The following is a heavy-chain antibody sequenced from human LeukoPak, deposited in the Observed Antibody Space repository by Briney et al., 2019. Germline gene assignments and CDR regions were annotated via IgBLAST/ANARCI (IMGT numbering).Heavy chain of an antibody. Sequence: GALDPSLAAAGFPLSNKYMRRGRPAPGKGVGWGSGIYSGGRTYYADSVKGRFTISRDNSKNTLYLQMSSLRAEDTAVYYCARAALTTVVNFDYWGQGTLVTVSS. D-gene: IGHD4-23*01. J-gene: IGHJ4*02. CDR1: GFPLSNKY. V-gene: IGHV3-53*05. CDR3: ARAALTTVVNFDY. CDR2: IYSGGRT.